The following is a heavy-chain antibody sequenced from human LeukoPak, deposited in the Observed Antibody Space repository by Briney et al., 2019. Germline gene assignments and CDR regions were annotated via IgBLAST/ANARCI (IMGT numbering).Heavy chain of an antibody. CDR2: IYYSGST. V-gene: IGHV4-39*01. CDR3: ARHIVVVIASLNYNWFDP. J-gene: IGHJ5*02. CDR1: GGSISSSSYY. D-gene: IGHD2-21*01. Sequence: SEALSLTCTVSGGSISSSSYYWGWIRQPPGKGLEWIGSIYYSGSTYYNPSLKSRVTISVDTSKNQFSLKLSSVTAADTAVCYCARHIVVVIASLNYNWFDPWGQGTLVTVSS.